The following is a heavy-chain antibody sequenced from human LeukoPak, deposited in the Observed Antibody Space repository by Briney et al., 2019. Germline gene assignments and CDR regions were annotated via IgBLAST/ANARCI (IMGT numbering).Heavy chain of an antibody. D-gene: IGHD2-2*01. CDR1: GYSFTGYY. CDR2: INPNSGGT. CDR3: ARGADCSSTSCYDDGMDV. V-gene: IGHV1-2*04. Sequence: GASGTLSCTASGYSFTGYYMHWVRQAPGQGLEWVGGINPNSGGTNNAQKFQGWVTMTRDTSISTAYMELSRLRSDDTAVYYCARGADCSSTSCYDDGMDVWGKGTTVTVSS. J-gene: IGHJ6*04.